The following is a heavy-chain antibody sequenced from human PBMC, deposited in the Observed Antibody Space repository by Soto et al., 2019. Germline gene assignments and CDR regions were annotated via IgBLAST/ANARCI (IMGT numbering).Heavy chain of an antibody. CDR3: ATLIAAPGIFHSSFDP. J-gene: IGHJ5*02. Sequence: ASETLSLTCTVSGDSISSTSYYWGRIRQPPGKGLEWIGSVFYSGSTYYNPSLQSRVTISVDASKNQFSLKLSSVTAADTAVYYCATLIAAPGIFHSSFDPWGQGTLVTVSS. D-gene: IGHD6-13*01. CDR2: VFYSGST. V-gene: IGHV4-39*01. CDR1: GDSISSTSYY.